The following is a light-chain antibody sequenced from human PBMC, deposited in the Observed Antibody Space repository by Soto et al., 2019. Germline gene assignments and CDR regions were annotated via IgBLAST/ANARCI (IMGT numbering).Light chain of an antibody. V-gene: IGLV3-21*02. CDR1: NIGSKS. CDR2: DDS. J-gene: IGLJ3*02. CDR3: QAWDSSSEARV. Sequence: SYELTQPPSVSVAPGQTARITCGGNNIGSKSVHWYQQKPGQAPVLVVYDDSDRPSGIAERFSGANSGNTATLTISRVEAEDEAEYDCQAWDSSSEARVVGGGTQLTVL.